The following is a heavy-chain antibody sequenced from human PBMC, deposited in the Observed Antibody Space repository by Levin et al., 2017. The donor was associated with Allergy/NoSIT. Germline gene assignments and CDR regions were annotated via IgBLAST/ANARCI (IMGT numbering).Heavy chain of an antibody. CDR3: ARMVPIAAAGTKGMDV. D-gene: IGHD6-13*01. Sequence: PSETLSLTCAVYGGSFSGYYWSWIRQPPGKGLEWIGEINHSGSTNYNPSLKSRVTISVDTSKNQFSLKLSCVTAADTAVYYCARMVPIAAAGTKGMDVWGQGTTVTVSS. CDR1: GGSFSGYY. CDR2: INHSGST. J-gene: IGHJ6*02. V-gene: IGHV4-34*01.